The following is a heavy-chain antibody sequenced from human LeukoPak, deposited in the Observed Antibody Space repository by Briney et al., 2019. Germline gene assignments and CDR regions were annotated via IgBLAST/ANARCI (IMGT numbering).Heavy chain of an antibody. CDR2: ISSSGSTI. Sequence: GGSLRLSCAASGFTFSDYYMSWIRQAPGKGLEWVSYISSSGSTIYYADSVKGRFTISRDNSKNTLDLQMNSLRAEDTAIFYCAKDLSPESNRLSPFDYWGQGTLVTVSS. V-gene: IGHV3-11*01. CDR3: AKDLSPESNRLSPFDY. D-gene: IGHD3-16*02. CDR1: GFTFSDYY. J-gene: IGHJ4*02.